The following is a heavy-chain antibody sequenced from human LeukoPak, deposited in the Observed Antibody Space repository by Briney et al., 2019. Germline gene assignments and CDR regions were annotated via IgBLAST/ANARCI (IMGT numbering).Heavy chain of an antibody. J-gene: IGHJ4*02. CDR2: ISWNSGGI. CDR1: GFTFDDYA. D-gene: IGHD4-17*01. CDR3: ANLAIDYGDSSGY. V-gene: IGHV3-9*01. Sequence: PGRSLRLSCAASGFTFDDYAMHWVRQAPGKGLEWVSGISWNSGGIGYADSVKGRFTISRDNAKNSLYLQMNSLRAEDTALYYCANLAIDYGDSSGYWGQGTLVTVSS.